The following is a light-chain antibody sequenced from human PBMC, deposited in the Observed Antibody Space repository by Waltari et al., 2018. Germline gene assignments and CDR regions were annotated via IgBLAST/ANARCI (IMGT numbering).Light chain of an antibody. V-gene: IGKV1-39*01. CDR2: AAS. Sequence: DIQMTQSPSSLSASVGDRVTVTCRASQNINRELNWYKQKPGKAPTLLIYAASTLQTGVSSRFSGSGSWTDFTLTINSLQPEDVATYYCQQDYTTPLTFGGGTKVEIE. CDR3: QQDYTTPLT. CDR1: QNINRE. J-gene: IGKJ4*01.